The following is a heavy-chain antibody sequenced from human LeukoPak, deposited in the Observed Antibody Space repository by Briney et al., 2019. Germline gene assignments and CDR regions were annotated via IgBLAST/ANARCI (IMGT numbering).Heavy chain of an antibody. V-gene: IGHV1-8*01. D-gene: IGHD3-22*01. CDR3: AGGYDSSGYYLD. CDR2: MNPNSGNT. J-gene: IGHJ4*02. CDR1: GYTFTSYD. Sequence: ASVKVSCKASGYTFTSYDINWVRQATGQGLEWMGWMNPNSGNTGYAQKFQGRVTMTRNTSISTAYMELSSLRSEDTAVYYCAGGYDSSGYYLDWGQGTLVPISS.